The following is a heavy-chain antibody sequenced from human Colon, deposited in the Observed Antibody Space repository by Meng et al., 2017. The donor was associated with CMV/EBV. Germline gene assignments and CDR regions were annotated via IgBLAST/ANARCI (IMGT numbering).Heavy chain of an antibody. V-gene: IGHV3-21*01. D-gene: IGHD2-15*01. Sequence: GGSLRLSCVGSGFTFSNSYTMHWVRQAPGRGLEWVSSISSSSTYIYYADSVRGRFTISRDNAKNSLYLQMNSLRADDAAVYYCARAPLVGSIGSSSGDTCYFDYWGQGTLVTVSS. CDR2: ISSSSTYI. CDR1: GFTFSNSYT. J-gene: IGHJ4*02. CDR3: ARAPLVGSIGSSSGDTCYFDY.